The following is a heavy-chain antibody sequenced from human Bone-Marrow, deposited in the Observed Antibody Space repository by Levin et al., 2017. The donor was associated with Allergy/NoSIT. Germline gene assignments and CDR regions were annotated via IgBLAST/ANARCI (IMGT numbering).Heavy chain of an antibody. CDR3: ARTARVPDS. J-gene: IGHJ4*02. V-gene: IGHV4-59*01. CDR1: DDSITTYY. D-gene: IGHD6-6*01. Sequence: SETLSLTCTVSDDSITTYYWSWIRQPPGEGLEYMGYIYYTGVTNYNPSPKSRVTMSLDTSKNQFSLKLASVTTADTAVYYCARTARVPDSWGQGTLVTVAS. CDR2: IYYTGVT.